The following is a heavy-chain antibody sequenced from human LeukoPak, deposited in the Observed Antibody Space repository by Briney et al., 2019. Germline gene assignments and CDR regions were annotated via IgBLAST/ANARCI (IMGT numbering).Heavy chain of an antibody. D-gene: IGHD6-19*01. J-gene: IGHJ4*02. Sequence: SETLSLTCTVSGGSISSSRYYWGWIRQPPGKGLEWIASIFYSGATYYNPSLKSRVTISQDTSSNQFSLKLRSVTAADTAMYYCARHFSNGWSDKWGQGTLVTVS. V-gene: IGHV4-39*01. CDR3: ARHFSNGWSDK. CDR1: GGSISSSRYY. CDR2: IFYSGAT.